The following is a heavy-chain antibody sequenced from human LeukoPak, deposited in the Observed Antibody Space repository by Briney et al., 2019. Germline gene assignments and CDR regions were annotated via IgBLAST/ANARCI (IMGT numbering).Heavy chain of an antibody. Sequence: GGSLRLSCAASGFTFSSYGMNWVRQAPGKGLEWVSYISSSDTIYYADSVKVRFTISRNNAKNSLDLQMNSLRDEDTAVYYCAAGAFGGFDYWGQGTLVTVSS. D-gene: IGHD3-16*01. V-gene: IGHV3-48*02. CDR3: AAGAFGGFDY. CDR2: ISSSDTI. CDR1: GFTFSSYG. J-gene: IGHJ4*02.